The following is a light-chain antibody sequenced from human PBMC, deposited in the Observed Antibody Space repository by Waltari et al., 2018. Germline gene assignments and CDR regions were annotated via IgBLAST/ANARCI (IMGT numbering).Light chain of an antibody. Sequence: QVVLTQSPSASASLGASVNLTCTLSSGHSDYAIAWHQQQPQRGPRYLLNINTEGSHIKGDVIPDRFSGSSSGAERYLTIASLQSEDEADYYCQTWGAGFRVFGGGTKLTVL. CDR2: INTEGSH. CDR1: SGHSDYA. J-gene: IGLJ3*02. V-gene: IGLV4-69*01. CDR3: QTWGAGFRV.